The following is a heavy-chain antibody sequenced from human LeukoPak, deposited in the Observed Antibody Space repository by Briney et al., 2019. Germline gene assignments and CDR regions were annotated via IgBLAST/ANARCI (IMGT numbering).Heavy chain of an antibody. CDR1: GGSFSRYY. Sequence: TSETLSLTCAVYGGSFSRYYWNWIRQPPGKGLEWIGEINHSGSTNYNPSLKSRVTISLDTSKNQFSLKVNSVIAADTAVYYCARGDVDPYVFDIWGQGTMVTVSS. J-gene: IGHJ3*02. D-gene: IGHD3-10*02. CDR2: INHSGST. V-gene: IGHV4-34*01. CDR3: ARGDVDPYVFDI.